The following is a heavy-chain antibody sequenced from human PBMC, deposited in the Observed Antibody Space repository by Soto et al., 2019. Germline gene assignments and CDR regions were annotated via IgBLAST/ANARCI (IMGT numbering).Heavy chain of an antibody. D-gene: IGHD1-26*01. CDR1: GGSITTNSYY. CDR3: ARRVGRCFDY. V-gene: IGHV4-39*01. CDR2: IFYSGNT. J-gene: IGHJ4*02. Sequence: QLQLQESGPGLVKPSETLSLICTVCGGSITTNSYYWGWIRQSPGKGLEWIGNIFYSGNTYYNPSLKSRRTISVDTSTNQFSLKVPSVTAADTAVYYCARRVGRCFDYWGQGTLVTVSS.